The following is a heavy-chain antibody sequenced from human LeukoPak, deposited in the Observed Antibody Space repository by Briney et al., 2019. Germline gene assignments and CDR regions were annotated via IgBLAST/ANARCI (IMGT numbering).Heavy chain of an antibody. CDR2: IYYSGST. CDR1: GGSISSGGYY. CDR3: ARDRPYYYDSSGYHDAFDI. D-gene: IGHD3-22*01. J-gene: IGHJ3*02. V-gene: IGHV4-31*03. Sequence: SETLSLTCTVSGGSISSGGYYWSWIRQHPGKGLEWIGYIYYSGSTYYNPSLKSRVTISEDTSKNQFSLKLSSVTAADTAVYYCARDRPYYYDSSGYHDAFDIWGQGTMVTVSS.